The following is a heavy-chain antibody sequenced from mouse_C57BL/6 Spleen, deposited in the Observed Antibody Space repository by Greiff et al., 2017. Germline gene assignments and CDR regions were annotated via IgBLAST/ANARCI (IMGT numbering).Heavy chain of an antibody. J-gene: IGHJ4*01. V-gene: IGHV1-39*01. CDR3: VPREYYAMDY. CDR1: GYSFTDYN. CDR2: INPNYGTT. Sequence: VQLKQSGPELVKPGASVKISCKASGYSFTDYNMNWVKQSNGKSLEWIGVINPNYGTTSYNQKFKGKATLTVDQSSSTAYTQLNSLTSEDSAVYYCVPREYYAMDYWGQGTSVTVSS. D-gene: IGHD3-1*01.